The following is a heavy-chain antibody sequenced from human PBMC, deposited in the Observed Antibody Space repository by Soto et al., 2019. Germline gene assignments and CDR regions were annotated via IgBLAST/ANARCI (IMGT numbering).Heavy chain of an antibody. J-gene: IGHJ6*02. CDR1: GFTFSSYW. CDR2: INSDANSR. Sequence: PGGSLRLSCAASGFTFSSYWMHWVRQAPGKGLVWVSRINSDANSRYYTDSVKDRFTISRDNSESTLYLQMNSLRVEDTAVYYCAREVAAPTDFYYGLDVWGQGTTVTVSS. V-gene: IGHV3-74*01. CDR3: AREVAAPTDFYYGLDV. D-gene: IGHD2-15*01.